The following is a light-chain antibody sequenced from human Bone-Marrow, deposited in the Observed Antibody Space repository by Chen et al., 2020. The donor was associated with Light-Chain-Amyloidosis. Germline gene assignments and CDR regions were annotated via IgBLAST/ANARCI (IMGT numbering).Light chain of an antibody. Sequence: QSALTQPASLSGSPGQSIPISCTGTSSDVGGDNHVSWYQQHPDKPPKLMIYEVTNRPSWVPDRFSGSKSDNTASLTISGLQTEDEADYFCSSYTITNTLVFGSGTRVTVL. CDR2: EVT. V-gene: IGLV2-14*01. CDR3: SSYTITNTLV. J-gene: IGLJ1*01. CDR1: SSDVGGDNH.